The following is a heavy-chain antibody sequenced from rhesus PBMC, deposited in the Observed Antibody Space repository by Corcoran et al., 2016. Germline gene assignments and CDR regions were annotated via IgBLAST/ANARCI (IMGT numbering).Heavy chain of an antibody. Sequence: QVQLRESGPAVVEPSETLSLTCAVSGGSLRSPTWWSWIRPSPGKGLEWIGAIYCSRGSTEYNPSLKSRVTISKDTSNNQFSLKLRSVTAADTAVYYCARDGSNYLLFDSWGQGVLVTVSS. D-gene: IGHD2-2*01. CDR2: IYCSRGST. V-gene: IGHV4-93*01. CDR1: GGSLRSPTW. CDR3: ARDGSNYLLFDS. J-gene: IGHJ4*01.